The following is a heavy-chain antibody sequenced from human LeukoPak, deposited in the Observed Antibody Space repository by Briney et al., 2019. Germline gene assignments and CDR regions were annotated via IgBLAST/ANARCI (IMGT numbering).Heavy chain of an antibody. V-gene: IGHV3-7*01. CDR1: GFTFSSYW. CDR3: VREARESGGFDY. J-gene: IGHJ4*02. D-gene: IGHD5-24*01. Sequence: GGSLRLSCAGSGFTFSSYWMTWVRQAPGKGLEWVANIKQNGSEKNYVDSVKGRFTISRDNAKNSLYLQMNSLRAEDTAVYYCVREARESGGFDYWGQGTLVTVSS. CDR2: IKQNGSEK.